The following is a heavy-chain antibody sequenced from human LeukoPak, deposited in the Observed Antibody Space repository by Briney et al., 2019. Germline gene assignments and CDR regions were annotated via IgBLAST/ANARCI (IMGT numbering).Heavy chain of an antibody. J-gene: IGHJ2*01. CDR2: IYTSGST. D-gene: IGHD4-17*01. V-gene: IGHV4-4*07. CDR1: GGSISSYY. CDR3: ARDRIWTTVTTSWYFDL. Sequence: KPSETLSLTCTVSGGSISSYYWSWIRQPAGKGLEWIGRIYTSGSTNYDPSLKSRVTMSVDTSKYQFSLKLSSVTAADTAVYYCARDRIWTTVTTSWYFDLWGRGTLVTVSS.